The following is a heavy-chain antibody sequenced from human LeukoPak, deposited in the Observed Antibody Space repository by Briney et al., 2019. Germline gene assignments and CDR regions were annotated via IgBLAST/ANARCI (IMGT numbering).Heavy chain of an antibody. J-gene: IGHJ6*03. CDR2: MNPNSGNT. Sequence: ASVKVSCKASGYTFTSYDINWVRQATGQGLEWMGWMNPNSGNTGYAQKFQGRVTITRNTSISTAYMELSSLRSEDTAVYYCARGSGVNYYYYMDVWGKGTTVTVSS. CDR3: ARGSGVNYYYYMDV. D-gene: IGHD2-8*01. CDR1: GYTFTSYD. V-gene: IGHV1-8*03.